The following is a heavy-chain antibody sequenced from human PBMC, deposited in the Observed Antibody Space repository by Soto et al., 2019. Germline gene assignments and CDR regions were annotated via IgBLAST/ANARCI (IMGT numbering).Heavy chain of an antibody. CDR3: ASGLGGGWVRGDAFDI. D-gene: IGHD6-19*01. J-gene: IGHJ3*02. CDR2: IIPIFGTA. V-gene: IGHV1-69*06. CDR1: GGTFSSYA. Sequence: QVQLVQSGAEVKKPGSSVKVSCKASGGTFSSYAISWVRQAPGQGLEWMGGIIPIFGTANYAQKFQGRVTITADKSTSKAYMELSSLRSEDTAVYYCASGLGGGWVRGDAFDIWGQGTMVTVSS.